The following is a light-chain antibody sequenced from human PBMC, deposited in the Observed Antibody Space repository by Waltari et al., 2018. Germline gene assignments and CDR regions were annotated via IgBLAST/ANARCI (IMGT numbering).Light chain of an antibody. V-gene: IGLV2-23*02. Sequence: QSALTQPASVSGTPGQAITISCTRTNSDVGNYNLVPWYQHHPCEAPKLMICEVIKRPSGVSNRFSGSKSGNTASLTISGLQAEDEADYYCCSYAGSGTYVFGTGTKVTVL. CDR1: NSDVGNYNL. CDR3: CSYAGSGTYV. CDR2: EVI. J-gene: IGLJ1*01.